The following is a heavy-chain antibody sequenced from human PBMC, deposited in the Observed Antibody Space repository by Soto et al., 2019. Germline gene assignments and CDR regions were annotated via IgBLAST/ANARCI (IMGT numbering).Heavy chain of an antibody. Sequence: EVQLVESGGGLVKPGGSLRLSCAASGFTFSSYSMNWVRQAPGKGLEWVSSISSSSSYIYYADSVKGRFTISRDNAKNSLYLQMNSLRAEDTAVYYCAREGNYYGSGSYPFDDWGQGTMVTVSS. CDR1: GFTFSSYS. J-gene: IGHJ4*02. CDR3: AREGNYYGSGSYPFDD. V-gene: IGHV3-21*01. CDR2: ISSSSSYI. D-gene: IGHD3-10*01.